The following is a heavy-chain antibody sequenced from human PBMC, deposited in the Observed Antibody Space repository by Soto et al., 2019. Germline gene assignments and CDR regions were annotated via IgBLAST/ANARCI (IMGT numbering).Heavy chain of an antibody. CDR3: ATVSDFWRKYYYGMDV. Sequence: ASVKVSCKVSGYTLTELSMHWVRQAPGKGLEWMGGFDPEDGETIYAQKFQGRVTMTEDTSTDTAYMELSSLRSEDTAVYYCATVSDFWRKYYYGMDVWGQGTTVTVSS. CDR2: FDPEDGET. V-gene: IGHV1-24*01. J-gene: IGHJ6*02. D-gene: IGHD3-3*01. CDR1: GYTLTELS.